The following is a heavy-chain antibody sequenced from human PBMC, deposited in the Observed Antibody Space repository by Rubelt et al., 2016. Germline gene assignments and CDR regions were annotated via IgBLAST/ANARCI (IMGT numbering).Heavy chain of an antibody. D-gene: IGHD3-22*01. CDR3: ARGKEGLGVTMMDY. CDR2: INHSGST. CDR1: GGSFSGYY. V-gene: IGHV4-34*01. J-gene: IGHJ4*02. Sequence: QVQLQQWGAGLLKPSETLSLTCAVYGGSFSGYYWSWIRQPPGKGLEWIGEINHSGSTNYNPSLKSRVTIPVDTSQNQFSLKLSSVTAADTAVDYCARGKEGLGVTMMDYWGQGTLVTVSS.